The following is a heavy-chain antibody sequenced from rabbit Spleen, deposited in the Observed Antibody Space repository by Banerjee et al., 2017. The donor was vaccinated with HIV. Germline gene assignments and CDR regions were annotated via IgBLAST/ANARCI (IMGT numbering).Heavy chain of an antibody. CDR2: INMITSKS. V-gene: IGHV1S45*01. D-gene: IGHD6-1*01. J-gene: IGHJ4*01. CDR3: ARGGYTYGYPGGAYGTSYFNL. Sequence: QEQLVESGGGLVQPEGTLKLSCTASRFSFSNKAVMCWVRQAPGKGLEWIACINMITSKSVYASWAKGRFIMSRTSSTKVTLQMTSLTAADTATYFCARGGYTYGYPGGAYGTSYFNLWAKAPWSPS. CDR1: RFSFSNKAV.